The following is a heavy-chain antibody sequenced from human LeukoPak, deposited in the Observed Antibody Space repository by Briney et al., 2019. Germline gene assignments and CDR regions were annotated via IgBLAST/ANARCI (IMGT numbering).Heavy chain of an antibody. CDR1: GGSISSSSYY. Sequence: PSETLSLTCTVSGGSISSSSYYWGWIRQPPGKGLEWIGSIYYSGSTYYNPSLKSRVTISVDTSKNQFSLKLSSVTAADTAVYYCARYSGYSYDSSGYPFFDYWGQGTLVTVSS. D-gene: IGHD3-22*01. CDR2: IYYSGST. J-gene: IGHJ4*02. CDR3: ARYSGYSYDSSGYPFFDY. V-gene: IGHV4-39*01.